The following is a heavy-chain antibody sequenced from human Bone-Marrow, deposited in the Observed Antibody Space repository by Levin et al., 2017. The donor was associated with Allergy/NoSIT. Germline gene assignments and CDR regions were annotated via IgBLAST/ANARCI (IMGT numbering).Heavy chain of an antibody. CDR2: ISSSSGST. Sequence: ASVKVSCKASGFTFSSFAMSWVRQAPGKGLEWVSAISSSSGSTYYADSVKGRFTISRDTSKTTLYLQMNSLRAEDTAIYYCAKEAQSIRAHYVHWGQGTLVTVSS. V-gene: IGHV3-23*01. J-gene: IGHJ4*02. CDR1: GFTFSSFA. CDR3: AKEAQSIRAHYVH. D-gene: IGHD2-2*02.